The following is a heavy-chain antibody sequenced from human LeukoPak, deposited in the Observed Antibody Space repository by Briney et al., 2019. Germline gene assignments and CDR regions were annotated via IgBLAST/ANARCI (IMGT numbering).Heavy chain of an antibody. Sequence: ASVKVSCEVSGYTLTELSMHWVRQAPGKGLEWMGGFDPEDGETIYAQKFQGRVTMTEDTSTDTAYMELSSLRSEDTAVYYCATPRTYYYDSSSYYYFDYWGQGTLVTVSS. D-gene: IGHD3-22*01. V-gene: IGHV1-24*01. CDR1: GYTLTELS. CDR2: FDPEDGET. J-gene: IGHJ4*02. CDR3: ATPRTYYYDSSSYYYFDY.